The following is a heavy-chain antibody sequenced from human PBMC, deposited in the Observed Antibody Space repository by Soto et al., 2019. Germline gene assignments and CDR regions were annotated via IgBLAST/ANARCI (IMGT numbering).Heavy chain of an antibody. CDR3: ARDHYYDSSGYYYVGAFDI. Sequence: SVTVSCKASGGTFRSYAISWVRQATGQGLEWMGGIIPIFGTANYAQKFQGRVTITADESTSTAYMELSSLRSEDTAVYYCARDHYYDSSGYYYVGAFDIWGQGTMVTVSS. J-gene: IGHJ3*02. V-gene: IGHV1-69*13. CDR2: IIPIFGTA. CDR1: GGTFRSYA. D-gene: IGHD3-22*01.